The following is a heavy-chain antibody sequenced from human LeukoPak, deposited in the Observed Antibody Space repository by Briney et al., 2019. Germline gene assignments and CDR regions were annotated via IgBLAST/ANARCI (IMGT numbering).Heavy chain of an antibody. V-gene: IGHV3-9*01. CDR1: GFTFDDYA. D-gene: IGHD6-13*01. J-gene: IGHJ4*02. CDR3: GRGGRALVPFDY. CDR2: ISWNSGSI. Sequence: GGSLRLSCAASGFTFDDYAMHWVRQAPGKGLEWVAGISWNSGSIGYADSVKGRFTISRDNAKNSLYLQMNSLRAEDTALYYCGRGGRALVPFDYWGQGTLVTVS.